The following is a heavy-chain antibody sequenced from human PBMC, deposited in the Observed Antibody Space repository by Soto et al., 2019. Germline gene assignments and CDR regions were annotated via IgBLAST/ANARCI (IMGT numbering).Heavy chain of an antibody. Sequence: QVQLVQSGAEVKKPGSSVKVSCKASGGTFSSYAISWVRQAPGQGLEWMGGIIPSFGTANYAQKFQGRVTITADESTSPAYMELSSLRSEDTAVYYCARDYPYSSSSPRYYGMDVWGQGTTVTVSS. CDR1: GGTFSSYA. D-gene: IGHD6-6*01. CDR2: IIPSFGTA. V-gene: IGHV1-69*12. J-gene: IGHJ6*02. CDR3: ARDYPYSSSSPRYYGMDV.